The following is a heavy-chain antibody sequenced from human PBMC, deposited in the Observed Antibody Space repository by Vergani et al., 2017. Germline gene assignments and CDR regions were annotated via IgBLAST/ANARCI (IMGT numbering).Heavy chain of an antibody. CDR1: GGTFSSYT. Sequence: QVQLVQSGAEVKKPGSSVKVSCKASGGTFSSYTISWVRQAPGQGLEWMGRIIPILGIANYAQKFQGRVTITADKSTSTAYMELSSLRSEDTAVYYCAGDDGYNPVYYYYYGMDVWGQGTTVTVSS. CDR2: IIPILGIA. D-gene: IGHD5-24*01. V-gene: IGHV1-69*02. J-gene: IGHJ6*02. CDR3: AGDDGYNPVYYYYYGMDV.